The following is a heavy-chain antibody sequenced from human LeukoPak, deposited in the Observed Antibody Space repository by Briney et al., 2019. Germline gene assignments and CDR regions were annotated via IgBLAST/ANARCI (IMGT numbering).Heavy chain of an antibody. J-gene: IGHJ4*02. CDR3: ARDSFLAAAGTDY. D-gene: IGHD6-13*01. CDR1: GFTFSSYE. V-gene: IGHV3-48*03. CDR2: ISSSGNTI. Sequence: PGGSLRLSCAASGFTFSSYEMNWVRQAPGKGLEWVSFISSSGNTIYYADSVKGRFTISRDNAKNSLYLQMNSLRAEDTAVYYCARDSFLAAAGTDYWGQGTLVTVSS.